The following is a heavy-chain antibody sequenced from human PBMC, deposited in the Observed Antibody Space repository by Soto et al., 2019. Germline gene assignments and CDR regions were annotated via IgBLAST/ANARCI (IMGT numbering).Heavy chain of an antibody. CDR3: ARHKLICSGGSCYSVENWFDP. J-gene: IGHJ5*02. V-gene: IGHV4-59*08. D-gene: IGHD2-15*01. Sequence: SETLSLTCTVSGGSISSYYWSWIRQPPGKGLEWIGYIHYSGSTNYNPSLKSRVTISVDTSKNQFSLKLSSVTAADTAVYYCARHKLICSGGSCYSVENWFDPWGQGTLVTVSS. CDR2: IHYSGST. CDR1: GGSISSYY.